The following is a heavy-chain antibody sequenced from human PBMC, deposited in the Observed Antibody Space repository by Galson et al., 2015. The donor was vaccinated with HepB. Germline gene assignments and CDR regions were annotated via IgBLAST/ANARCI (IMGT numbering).Heavy chain of an antibody. CDR1: GYSYVTYA. CDR3: ASNPMHFGDYSLCSLDA. D-gene: IGHD4-17*01. CDR2: INNGNGNT. V-gene: IGHV1-3*04. Sequence: SVKVSCKASGYSYVTYAVHWVRLAPGQRLEWLGWINNGNGNTQYSQRFQDRVTISTDTYARVAYMELSGLTSEDTAIYYCASNPMHFGDYSLCSLDAWGQGTLVTVSS. J-gene: IGHJ5*02.